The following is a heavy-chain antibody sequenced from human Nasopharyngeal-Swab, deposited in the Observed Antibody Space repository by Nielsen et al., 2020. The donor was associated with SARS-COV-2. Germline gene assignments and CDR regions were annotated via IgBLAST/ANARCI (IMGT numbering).Heavy chain of an antibody. V-gene: IGHV5-51*01. J-gene: IGHJ5*02. CDR3: ARARPMYYYGSGSYFDGWGWFDP. Sequence: VRQMPGKGLEWMGIIYPGDSDTRYSPSFQGQVTISADKSISTAYLQWSSLKASDTAMYYCARARPMYYYGSGSYFDGWGWFDPWGQGTLVTVS. D-gene: IGHD3-10*01. CDR2: IYPGDSDT.